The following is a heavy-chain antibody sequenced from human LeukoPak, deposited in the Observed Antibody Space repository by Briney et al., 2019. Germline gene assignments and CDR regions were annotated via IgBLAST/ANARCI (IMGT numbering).Heavy chain of an antibody. J-gene: IGHJ6*02. CDR2: IIPILGIA. V-gene: IGHV1-69*04. Sequence: GASVKVSSKASGGTFSSYAISWVRQAPGQGLEWMGRIIPILGIANYAQKFQGRVTITADKSTSTAYMELSSLRSEDTAVYYCARATVTPVHYYYYYGMDVWGQGTTVTVSS. CDR3: ARATVTPVHYYYYYGMDV. D-gene: IGHD4-17*01. CDR1: GGTFSSYA.